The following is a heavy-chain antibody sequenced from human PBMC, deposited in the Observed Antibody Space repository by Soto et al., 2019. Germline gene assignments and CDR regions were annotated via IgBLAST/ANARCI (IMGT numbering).Heavy chain of an antibody. CDR3: ARERRWESLPY. V-gene: IGHV1-18*01. CDR2: VSAYNRNT. Sequence: QVQLVQSGAEVKKPGASVKVSCEAYGYTFRNYGITWVRQAPGQGLEWMGWVSAYNRNTNYAQKFKERVTMTTDTSTSTAYMELRSLRSDDTAIYSCARERRWESLPYWGQGTLVTVSS. D-gene: IGHD1-26*01. CDR1: GYTFRNYG. J-gene: IGHJ4*02.